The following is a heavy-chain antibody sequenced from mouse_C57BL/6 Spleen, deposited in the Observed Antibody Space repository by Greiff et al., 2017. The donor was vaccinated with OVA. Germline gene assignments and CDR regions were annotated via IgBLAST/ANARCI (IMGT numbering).Heavy chain of an antibody. J-gene: IGHJ4*01. Sequence: VQLQQSGPELVKPGASVKISCKASGYTFTDYYMNWVKQSHGKSLEWIGDINPNNGGTSYNQKFKGKATLTVDKSSSTAYMELRSLTSEDSAVYYCARIYYDYDERLYAMDYWGQGTSVTVSS. V-gene: IGHV1-26*01. CDR3: ARIYYDYDERLYAMDY. CDR2: INPNNGGT. CDR1: GYTFTDYY. D-gene: IGHD2-4*01.